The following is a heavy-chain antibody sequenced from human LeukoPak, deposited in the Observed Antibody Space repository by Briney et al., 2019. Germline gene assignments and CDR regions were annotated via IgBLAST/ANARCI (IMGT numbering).Heavy chain of an antibody. CDR3: ARGRQLGWNYPGVFDY. Sequence: SETLSLTCTVSGGSISSYYWSWIRQPPGKGLEWIGYIYYSGSTNYNPSLKSRVTISVDTSKNQFSLKLSSVTAADTAVYYCARGRQLGWNYPGVFDYWGQGTLVTVSS. V-gene: IGHV4-59*12. CDR2: IYYSGST. D-gene: IGHD1-7*01. J-gene: IGHJ4*02. CDR1: GGSISSYY.